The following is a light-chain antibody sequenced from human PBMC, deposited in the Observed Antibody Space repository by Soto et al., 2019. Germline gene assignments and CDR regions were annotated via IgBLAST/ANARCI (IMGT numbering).Light chain of an antibody. CDR3: NSYTSSSTYV. J-gene: IGLJ1*01. CDR2: DVT. V-gene: IGLV2-14*03. CDR1: SSDVGRFNY. Sequence: QSALTQPASVSGSPGQSITISCTGTSSDVGRFNYVSWYQQHPGKAPKLMIYDVTNRPSGVSYRFSGSKSCNTASLTISGLQAEDEADYYCNSYTSSSTYVFGTGTKLTVL.